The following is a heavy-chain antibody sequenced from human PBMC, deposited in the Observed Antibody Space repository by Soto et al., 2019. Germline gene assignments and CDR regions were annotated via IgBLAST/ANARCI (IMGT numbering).Heavy chain of an antibody. V-gene: IGHV3-73*01. CDR2: IRGKANSYAT. D-gene: IGHD3-10*01. Sequence: GGSLRLSCAASGFTFSGSAMHWVRQASGKGLEWVGRIRGKANSYATAYAASVKGRFTISRDDSKNTAYLQMNSLKTEDTAVYYCARSSLWFHGYYYYGMDVWGQGTTVTVSS. J-gene: IGHJ6*02. CDR1: GFTFSGSA. CDR3: ARSSLWFHGYYYYGMDV.